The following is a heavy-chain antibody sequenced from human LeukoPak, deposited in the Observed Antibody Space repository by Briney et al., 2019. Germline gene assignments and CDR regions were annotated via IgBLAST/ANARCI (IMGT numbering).Heavy chain of an antibody. CDR2: INGNNVGT. CDR3: AKEARDLSLDY. CDR1: GFSFDDYA. J-gene: IGHJ4*02. V-gene: IGHV3-43*02. D-gene: IGHD3-10*01. Sequence: GVTVRLSCAASGFSFDDYAMHWARQTPGKGLEWVSLINGNNVGTSYADSVKGRFTISRDNSKNSLYLQMNSLRTEDTALYYCAKEARDLSLDYWGQGTLVTVSS.